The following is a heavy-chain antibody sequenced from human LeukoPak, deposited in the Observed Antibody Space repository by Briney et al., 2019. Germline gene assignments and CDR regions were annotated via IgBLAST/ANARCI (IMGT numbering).Heavy chain of an antibody. CDR3: ARYYGSGSPPFDY. J-gene: IGHJ4*02. V-gene: IGHV3-21*01. Sequence: SSISDSSSYIYYADSGKGRFTISRDKAKNSLYLQMNSLRAEDTAVYYRARYYGSGSPPFDYWGQGTLVTVSS. D-gene: IGHD3-10*01. CDR2: ISDSSSYI.